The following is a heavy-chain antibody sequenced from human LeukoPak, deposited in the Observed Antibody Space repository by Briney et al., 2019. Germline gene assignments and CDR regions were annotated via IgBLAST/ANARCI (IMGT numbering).Heavy chain of an antibody. CDR2: IRSKAYGGTT. CDR3: ISDGSWDY. Sequence: GGSLRLSCAASGFIFSSYAMSWVRQAPGKGLEWVSIIRSKAYGGTTEYAASVKGRFTISRDNSKSTAYLQMNSLKTEDAAVYYCISDGSWDYWGQGTLVTVSS. J-gene: IGHJ4*02. CDR1: GFIFSSYA. V-gene: IGHV3-49*04.